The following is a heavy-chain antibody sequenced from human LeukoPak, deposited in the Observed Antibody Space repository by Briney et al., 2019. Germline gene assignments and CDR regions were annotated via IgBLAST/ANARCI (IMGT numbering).Heavy chain of an antibody. D-gene: IGHD3-3*01. Sequence: PGGSLRLSWAASGFTFSGSGMHWVRQAPGKGLEWVTFIRYDGSNKYYTDSVKGRFTISRDNPKNTLYLQMDSLRAEDTAVYYCARDYDFWSGYYSPTRGYFGYWGQGTLVTVSS. V-gene: IGHV3-30*02. CDR1: GFTFSGSG. J-gene: IGHJ4*02. CDR3: ARDYDFWSGYYSPTRGYFGY. CDR2: IRYDGSNK.